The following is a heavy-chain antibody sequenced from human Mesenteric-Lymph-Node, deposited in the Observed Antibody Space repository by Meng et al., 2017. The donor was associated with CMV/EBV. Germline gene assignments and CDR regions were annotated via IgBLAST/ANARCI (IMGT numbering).Heavy chain of an antibody. J-gene: IGHJ4*02. V-gene: IGHV4-34*01. CDR2: INHRGST. Sequence: SETLSLTCGVYNGPFSGYYWSWIRQPPGKGLEWIGEINHRGSTNYNPSLKSRVTISVDTSKNQFSLKLSSVTAADTAVYYCARSPNWNYEDYWGQGTLVTVSS. CDR3: ARSPNWNYEDY. CDR1: NGPFSGYY. D-gene: IGHD1-7*01.